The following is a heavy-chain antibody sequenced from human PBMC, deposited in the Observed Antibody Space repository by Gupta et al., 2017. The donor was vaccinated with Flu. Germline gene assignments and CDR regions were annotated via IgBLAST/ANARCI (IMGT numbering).Heavy chain of an antibody. CDR1: GHTLTSHA. Sequence: QVHLVQSGTEVKKPGASVKISCRTSGHTLTSHAIHWARRAPGQRLEWMGWIHAGNGHKKYSQRFQGRMSITFDTFASTAYMELDNLISEDTAVYYCARDREYCGGDCYPQHNYFDPWGQGTLVTVSS. V-gene: IGHV1-3*01. CDR3: ARDREYCGGDCYPQHNYFDP. D-gene: IGHD2-21*02. CDR2: IHAGNGHK. J-gene: IGHJ5*02.